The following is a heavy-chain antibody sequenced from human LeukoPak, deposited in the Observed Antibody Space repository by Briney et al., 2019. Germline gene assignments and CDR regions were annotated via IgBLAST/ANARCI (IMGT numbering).Heavy chain of an antibody. D-gene: IGHD6-13*01. CDR1: GCTFSSYG. CDR2: ISYDGSNK. V-gene: IGHV3-30*18. Sequence: QPGRSLRLSCAASGCTFSSYGMHWVRQAPGKGLEWVAVISYDGSNKYYADSVKGRFTISRDNSENTVYLQMNSLRAEDTAVYYCAKQRDYSSSLDYSFDYWGQGTLVTVSS. J-gene: IGHJ4*02. CDR3: AKQRDYSSSLDYSFDY.